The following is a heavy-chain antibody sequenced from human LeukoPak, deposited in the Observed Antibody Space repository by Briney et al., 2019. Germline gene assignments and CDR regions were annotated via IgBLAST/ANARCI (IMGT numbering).Heavy chain of an antibody. CDR3: AKGRPLPRRGAFDI. CDR2: ISSSSSTI. J-gene: IGHJ3*02. CDR1: GFTFSSYW. D-gene: IGHD3-10*01. V-gene: IGHV3-48*01. Sequence: SGGSLRLSCAASGFTFSSYWMSWVRQAPGKGLEWVSYISSSSSTIYYADSVKGRFTISRDNSKNTLYLQMNSLRAEDTALYYCAKGRPLPRRGAFDIWGQGTMVTVSS.